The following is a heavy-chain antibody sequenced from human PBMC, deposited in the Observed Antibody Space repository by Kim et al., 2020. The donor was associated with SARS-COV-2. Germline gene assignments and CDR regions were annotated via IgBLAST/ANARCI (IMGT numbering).Heavy chain of an antibody. CDR2: ISYDGSNK. V-gene: IGHV3-30*18. D-gene: IGHD1-20*01. CDR1: GFTFSSYG. CDR3: AKENNWSGNYYYGMDV. Sequence: GGSLRLSCAASGFTFSSYGMHWVRQAPGKGLEWVAVISYDGSNKYYADSVKGRFTISRDNSKNTLYLQMNSLRAEDTAVYYCAKENNWSGNYYYGMDVWGQGTTVTVSS. J-gene: IGHJ6*02.